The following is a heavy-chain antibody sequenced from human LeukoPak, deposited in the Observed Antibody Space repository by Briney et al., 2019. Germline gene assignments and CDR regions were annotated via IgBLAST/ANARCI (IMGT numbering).Heavy chain of an antibody. Sequence: GSLRLSCTASGFTFGDYAMSWFRQAPGKGLEWVGFIRSKAYGGTTEYAASVKGRFTISRDDSKSIAYLQMNSLKTEDTAVYYCTRGPSYCSSTSCPAGYWGQGTLVTVSS. J-gene: IGHJ4*02. CDR1: GFTFGDYA. CDR3: TRGPSYCSSTSCPAGY. D-gene: IGHD2-2*01. V-gene: IGHV3-49*03. CDR2: IRSKAYGGTT.